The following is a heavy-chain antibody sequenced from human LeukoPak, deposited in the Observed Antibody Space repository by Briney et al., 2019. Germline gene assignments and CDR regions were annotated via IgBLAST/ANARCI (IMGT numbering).Heavy chain of an antibody. CDR3: ARRLRFLEWDSANAFDI. D-gene: IGHD3-3*01. CDR2: ISAYNGNT. Sequence: GASVKVSCKASGYTFTSYGISWVRQAPGQGLEWMGWISAYNGNTNYAQKLQGRVTMTTDTSTSTAYMELRSLRSDDTAVYYCARRLRFLEWDSANAFDIWGQGTMVTVSS. J-gene: IGHJ3*02. CDR1: GYTFTSYG. V-gene: IGHV1-18*01.